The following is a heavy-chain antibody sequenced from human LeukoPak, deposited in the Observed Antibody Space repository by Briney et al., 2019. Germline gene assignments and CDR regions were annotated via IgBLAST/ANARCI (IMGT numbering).Heavy chain of an antibody. CDR3: ARGDIVVVPAPWIYYYGMDV. J-gene: IGHJ6*02. CDR2: INHSGST. V-gene: IGHV4-34*01. D-gene: IGHD2-2*01. Sequence: SETLSLTCAVYGGSFSGYYWSWIRQPPGKGLEWIGEINHSGSTNYNPSLKSRVTISVDTSKNQFSLKLSSVTAADTAVYYCARGDIVVVPAPWIYYYGMDVWGQGTTVTVSS. CDR1: GGSFSGYY.